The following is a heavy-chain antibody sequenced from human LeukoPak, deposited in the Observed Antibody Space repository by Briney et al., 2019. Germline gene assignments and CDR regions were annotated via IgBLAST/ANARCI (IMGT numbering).Heavy chain of an antibody. CDR2: IKQDGSET. J-gene: IGHJ4*02. CDR1: GFTFSDYW. V-gene: IGHV3-7*05. Sequence: QPGGSLRLSCAASGFTFSDYWMNWVRQAPGKGLEWVATIKQDGSETHSVDSVKGRFTISRDNSQNTVFLQMTSPRAEDTATYYCARGGWGSRFDFWGQGTLVTVSS. CDR3: ARGGWGSRFDF. D-gene: IGHD7-27*01.